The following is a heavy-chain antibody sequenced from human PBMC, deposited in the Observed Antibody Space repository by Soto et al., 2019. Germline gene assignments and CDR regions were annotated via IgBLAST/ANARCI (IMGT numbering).Heavy chain of an antibody. CDR2: IDYTGNT. CDR1: GGSISSSSYY. D-gene: IGHD3-10*01. V-gene: IGHV4-39*07. J-gene: IGHJ5*02. Sequence: KTSETLSLTCTVSGGSISSSSYYWGCIRQPPGKGLEWIASIDYTGNTFYNPSLTSRVTISVDTSKNQFSLKLSSVTAADTAVYYCARYIHGSGSLTWGQGTLVTVSS. CDR3: ARYIHGSGSLT.